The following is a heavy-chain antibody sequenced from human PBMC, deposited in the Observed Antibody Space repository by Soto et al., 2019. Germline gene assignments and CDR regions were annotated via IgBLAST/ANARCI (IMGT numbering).Heavy chain of an antibody. V-gene: IGHV1-8*02. CDR3: ARGRSPPFYYYMDV. Sequence: GYTFTGYYMHWVRQAPGQGLEWMGWMNPNSGNTGYAQKFQGRVTMTRNTSISTAYMELSSLRSEDTAVYYCARGRSPPFYYYMDVWGKGTTVTVPS. CDR2: MNPNSGNT. CDR1: GYTFTGYY. J-gene: IGHJ6*03.